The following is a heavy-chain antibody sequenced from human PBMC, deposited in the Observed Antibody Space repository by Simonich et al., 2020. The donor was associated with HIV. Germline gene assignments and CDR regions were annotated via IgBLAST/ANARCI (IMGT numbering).Heavy chain of an antibody. Sequence: QVQLVQSGAEVKKPGSSVKVSCKASGGTFNNYTINWVRQAPGQGLEWMGGGIPVLGVANSALKFQGRVTITAHKSTSTCYMGLSSLRSEDTAVYYCASLPSVDLVMVGAAYYFDYWGQGTPVTVSS. J-gene: IGHJ4*02. CDR3: ASLPSVDLVMVGAAYYFDY. CDR1: GGTFNNYT. V-gene: IGHV1-69*10. CDR2: GIPVLGVA. D-gene: IGHD3-10*01.